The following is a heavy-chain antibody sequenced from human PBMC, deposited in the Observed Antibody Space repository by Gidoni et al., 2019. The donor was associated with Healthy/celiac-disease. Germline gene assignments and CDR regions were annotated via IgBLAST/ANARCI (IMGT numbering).Heavy chain of an antibody. J-gene: IGHJ4*02. CDR1: GFSLSTSGMR. Sequence: QVTLKESGPALVKPTQTLTLTCTFSGFSLSTSGMRVSWIRQPPGKALEWLARIVWDDDKFYSTSLKTRLTISKDTSKNQVVLTMTNMDPVDTATYYCARSSLWFGELSFDYWGQGTLVTVSS. V-gene: IGHV2-70*04. CDR2: IVWDDDK. D-gene: IGHD3-10*01. CDR3: ARSSLWFGELSFDY.